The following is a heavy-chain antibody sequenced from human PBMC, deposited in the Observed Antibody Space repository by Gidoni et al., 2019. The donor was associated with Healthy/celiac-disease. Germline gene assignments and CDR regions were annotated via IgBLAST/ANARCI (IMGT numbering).Heavy chain of an antibody. V-gene: IGHV3-48*02. CDR2: ISSSSSTI. J-gene: IGHJ4*02. D-gene: IGHD3-22*01. CDR3: ARAYYYDSPGVDY. CDR1: GFTFSIYT. Sequence: EVQLVESGGGLVQPGGSLRLSCAASGFTFSIYTMNWVRQAPGKGLEWVSYISSSSSTIYYADSVKGRFTISRDNAKNSLYLQMNSLRDEDTAVYYCARAYYYDSPGVDYWGQGTLVTVSS.